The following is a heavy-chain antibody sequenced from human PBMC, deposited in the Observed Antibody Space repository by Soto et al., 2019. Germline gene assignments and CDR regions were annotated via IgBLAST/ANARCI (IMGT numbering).Heavy chain of an antibody. CDR1: GYPFNSYY. D-gene: IGHD2-21*02. CDR3: ARGGHIAVVTDSFDS. V-gene: IGHV1-46*02. J-gene: IGHJ4*02. Sequence: ASVKVSCKSSGYPFNSYYLHWVRQAPGQGLEWMGMIHPSGGGSTYAQKFLGRVTMTMDSSTSTVFMELTSLRSADTAVYYCARGGHIAVVTDSFDSWGQGTLVTVSS. CDR2: IHPSGGGS.